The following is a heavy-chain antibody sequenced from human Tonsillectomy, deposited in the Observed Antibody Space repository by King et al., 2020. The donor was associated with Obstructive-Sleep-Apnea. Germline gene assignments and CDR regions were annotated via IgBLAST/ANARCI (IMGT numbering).Heavy chain of an antibody. CDR3: ARGDSSSWYPNFDY. CDR2: ISISVITI. J-gene: IGHJ4*02. V-gene: IGHV3-11*01. Sequence: QLVQSGGGLVKPGGSLRLSFAASGFTFRDYYISLIRQAPGKGLEWGSYISISVITIYYADSVKGRFTISRDNAKNSLYLQMNSLRAEDAAVYYCARGDSSSWYPNFDYWGQGTLVTVSS. CDR1: GFTFRDYY. D-gene: IGHD6-13*01.